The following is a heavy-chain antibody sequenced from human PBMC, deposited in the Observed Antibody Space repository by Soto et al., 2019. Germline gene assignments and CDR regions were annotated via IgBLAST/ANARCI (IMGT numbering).Heavy chain of an antibody. CDR2: ISYDGSFV. V-gene: IGHV3-30*18. D-gene: IGHD1-1*01. CDR1: GLTFSDYG. CDR3: AKERGRNRNFAMDV. J-gene: IGHJ6*02. Sequence: GGSLRLSCVVSGLTFSDYGFHGVRQAPGKGLDWVAAISYDGSFVYYADSVRGRFTISRDNSRDTLDLQMNTLRHEDTAVYYCAKERGRNRNFAMDVWGQGTSVTVSS.